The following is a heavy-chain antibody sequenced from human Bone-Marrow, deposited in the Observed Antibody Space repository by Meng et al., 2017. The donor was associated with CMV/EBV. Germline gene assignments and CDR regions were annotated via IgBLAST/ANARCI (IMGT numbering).Heavy chain of an antibody. Sequence: SVKVSCKASGGTFSSYTISWVRQAPGQGLEWMGRIIPILGIANYAQKFQGRVTITADKSTSTAYVELSSLRSEDTAVYYCARVNRGVYGGNSAPDYWGQGTRVTGSS. J-gene: IGHJ4*02. D-gene: IGHD4-23*01. CDR1: GGTFSSYT. V-gene: IGHV1-69*02. CDR3: ARVNRGVYGGNSAPDY. CDR2: IIPILGIA.